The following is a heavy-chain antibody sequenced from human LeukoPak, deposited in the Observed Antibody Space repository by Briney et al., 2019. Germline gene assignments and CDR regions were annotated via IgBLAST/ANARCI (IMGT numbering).Heavy chain of an antibody. CDR2: IYYSGST. CDR3: ARASKDSSGYYWGYFDY. Sequence: ASETLSLTCTVSGGSISSRSYYWGWIRQPPGKGLEWIGNIYYSGSTYYNPSLKSRVTISVDTSKNQFSLKLSSVTAADTAVYYCARASKDSSGYYWGYFDYWGQGTLVTVSS. V-gene: IGHV4-39*07. D-gene: IGHD3-22*01. J-gene: IGHJ4*02. CDR1: GGSISSRSYY.